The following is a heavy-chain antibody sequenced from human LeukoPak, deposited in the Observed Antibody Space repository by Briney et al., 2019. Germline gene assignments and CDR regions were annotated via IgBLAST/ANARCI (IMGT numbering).Heavy chain of an antibody. V-gene: IGHV1-69*01. J-gene: IGHJ5*02. CDR3: ARDPNSKVVPAARLTLNWFDP. D-gene: IGHD2-2*01. CDR1: GGTFSSYA. CDR2: IIPIFGTA. Sequence: ASVTVSCKASGGTFSSYAISWVRQAPGQGLEWMGGIIPIFGTANYAQKFQGRVTITADQSTSTAYMELSSLRSEDTAVYYCARDPNSKVVPAARLTLNWFDPWGQGTLVTVSS.